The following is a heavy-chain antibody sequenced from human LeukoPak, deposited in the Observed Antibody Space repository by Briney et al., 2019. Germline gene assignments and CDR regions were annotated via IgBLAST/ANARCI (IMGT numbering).Heavy chain of an antibody. D-gene: IGHD1-1*01. CDR3: VRAGNLFYWFDP. CDR2: INPNSGGT. CDR1: GYTFTGYY. J-gene: IGHJ5*02. Sequence: ASVKVSCKASGYTFTGYYMHWVRQAPGQGLEWMGWINPNSGGTNYAQRFQGRVTMTRDTSISTAYMELSRLRSDDTAVYYCVRAGNLFYWFDPWGQGTLVTVSS. V-gene: IGHV1-2*02.